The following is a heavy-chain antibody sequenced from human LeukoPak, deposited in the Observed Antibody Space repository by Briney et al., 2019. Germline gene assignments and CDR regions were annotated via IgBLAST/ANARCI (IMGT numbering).Heavy chain of an antibody. Sequence: SETLSLTCTVSGGSISSSSYYWGWIRQPPGKGLEWIGSIYYSGSTYYNPSLKSRVTISVDTSKNQFSLKLSSVTAADTAVYYCARRDSSGPPHAFDIWGQGTIVTVSS. CDR2: IYYSGST. CDR3: ARRDSSGPPHAFDI. J-gene: IGHJ3*02. D-gene: IGHD3-22*01. V-gene: IGHV4-39*01. CDR1: GGSISSSSYY.